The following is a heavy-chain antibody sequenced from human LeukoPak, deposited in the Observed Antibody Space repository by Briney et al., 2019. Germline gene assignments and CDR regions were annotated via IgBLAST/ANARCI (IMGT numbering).Heavy chain of an antibody. CDR2: ISGSGGST. V-gene: IGHV3-23*01. Sequence: GGSLRLSCAASGFTLSSYAMSCVRQAPGKGLEWVSAISGSGGSTYYADSVKGRFTISRDNSKNTLYPQMNSLRAEDAAVYYCAKSYSGSYYYYMDVWGKGTTVTVSS. CDR3: AKSYSGSYYYYMDV. CDR1: GFTLSSYA. D-gene: IGHD1-26*01. J-gene: IGHJ6*03.